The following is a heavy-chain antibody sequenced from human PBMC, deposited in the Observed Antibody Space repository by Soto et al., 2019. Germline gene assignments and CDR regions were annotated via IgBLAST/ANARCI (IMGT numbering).Heavy chain of an antibody. CDR2: INPSGGST. D-gene: IGHD6-13*01. CDR3: ARVSSWSCFDY. V-gene: IGHV1-46*01. J-gene: IGHJ4*02. Sequence: QVQLVQSGAEVKKPGASVKVSCKASGYTFTSYYMHCVRQAPGQGLEWMGIINPSGGSTSYAQKFQGRVTMTRDTSTSTVYMELSSLRAEDTAVYYCARVSSWSCFDYWGQGTLVTVSS. CDR1: GYTFTSYY.